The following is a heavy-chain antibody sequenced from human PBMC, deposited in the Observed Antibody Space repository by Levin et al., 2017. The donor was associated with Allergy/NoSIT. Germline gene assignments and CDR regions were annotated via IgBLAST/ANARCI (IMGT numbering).Heavy chain of an antibody. V-gene: IGHV3-30*18. Sequence: PGGSLRLSCAASGFTFSSYGMHWVRQAPGKGLEWVAVISYDGSNKYYADSVKGRFTISRDNSKNTLYLQMNSLRAEDTAVYYCAKRGYCSSTSCPGNYYYYMDVWGKGTTVTVSS. CDR2: ISYDGSNK. CDR1: GFTFSSYG. CDR3: AKRGYCSSTSCPGNYYYYMDV. D-gene: IGHD2-2*01. J-gene: IGHJ6*03.